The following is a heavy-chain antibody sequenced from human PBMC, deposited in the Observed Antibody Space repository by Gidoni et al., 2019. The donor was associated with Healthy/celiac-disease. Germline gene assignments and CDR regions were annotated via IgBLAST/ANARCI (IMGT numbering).Heavy chain of an antibody. CDR3: ARGLAWELRFATDY. V-gene: IGHV3-30*03. Sequence: QVQLVASGGGVVQPGRSLRLSCAAAGVTFRSYGMHWVRQAPGKGLGWVAVISYDGSNKYYADSVKGRFTISRDNSKNTLYLQMNSLRAEDTAVYYCARGLAWELRFATDYWGQGTLVTVSS. CDR1: GVTFRSYG. J-gene: IGHJ4*02. CDR2: ISYDGSNK. D-gene: IGHD1-26*01.